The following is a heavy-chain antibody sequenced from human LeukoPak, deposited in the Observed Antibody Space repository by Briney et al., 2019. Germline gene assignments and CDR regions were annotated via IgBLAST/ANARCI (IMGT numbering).Heavy chain of an antibody. CDR2: IYPSDSDT. Sequence: GESLKISCKGSGYTFTTYWIAWVRQMPGKGLEWMGIIYPSDSDTRYSPSFQGQVTISADKSISTAYLQWSSLKASDTAIYYCGRLEGQFGDSIIDYWGQGTLVTVSS. CDR3: GRLEGQFGDSIIDY. D-gene: IGHD4-17*01. V-gene: IGHV5-51*01. CDR1: GYTFTTYW. J-gene: IGHJ4*02.